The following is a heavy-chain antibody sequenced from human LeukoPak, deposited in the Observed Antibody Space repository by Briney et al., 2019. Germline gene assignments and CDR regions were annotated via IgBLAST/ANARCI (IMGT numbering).Heavy chain of an antibody. D-gene: IGHD5-18*01. CDR1: GFTFSSYE. Sequence: GGSLRLSCAASGFTFSSYEMNWVRQAPGKGLEWVSYISSSGSTIYYADSVKGRFTISRDNSKNTLYLQMNSLRAEDTAVYYCARARILSYTAMADYWGQGTLVTVSS. CDR2: ISSSGSTI. V-gene: IGHV3-48*03. J-gene: IGHJ4*02. CDR3: ARARILSYTAMADY.